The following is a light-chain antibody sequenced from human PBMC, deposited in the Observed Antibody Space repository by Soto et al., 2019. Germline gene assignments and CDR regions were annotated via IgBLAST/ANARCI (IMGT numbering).Light chain of an antibody. J-gene: IGKJ5*01. CDR3: HLYYSYPT. Sequence: AIRMTQSPSSLSASTGDRVTITCRASQGISSYLAWYQQKPGKAPKLLIYAASTLQSGVPSRFSGSGSGTDFTLTISCLQTEDFATYYCHLYYSYPTFVQRKRLEIK. CDR2: AAS. V-gene: IGKV1-8*01. CDR1: QGISSY.